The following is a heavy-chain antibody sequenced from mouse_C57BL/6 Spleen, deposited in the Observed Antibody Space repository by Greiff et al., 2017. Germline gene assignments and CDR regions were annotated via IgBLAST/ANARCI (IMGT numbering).Heavy chain of an antibody. J-gene: IGHJ4*01. D-gene: IGHD2-4*01. CDR1: GFSLTSYG. V-gene: IGHV2-2*01. Sequence: QVQLKQSGPGLAQPSQSLSITCTVPGFSLTSYGVHWVRQSPGKGLEWLGVIGSGGSTDYNAAFISRLSISKDNSKSQVFFKMNSLQADDTAIYYCARNYDYDGNYAMDYWGQGTSVTVSS. CDR3: ARNYDYDGNYAMDY. CDR2: IGSGGST.